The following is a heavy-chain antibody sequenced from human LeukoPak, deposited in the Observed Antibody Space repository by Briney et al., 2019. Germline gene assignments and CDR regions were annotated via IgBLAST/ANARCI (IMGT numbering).Heavy chain of an antibody. J-gene: IGHJ5*02. D-gene: IGHD1-26*01. CDR2: IYYSGST. CDR1: GGPISSSSYY. Sequence: PSETLSLTCTVSGGPISSSSYYWGWIRQPPGKGLEWIGSIYYSGSTYYNPSPKSRVTISVDTSKNQFSLKLSSVTAADTAVYYCARVLPGTIVGAYNWFDPWGQGTLVTVSS. V-gene: IGHV4-39*07. CDR3: ARVLPGTIVGAYNWFDP.